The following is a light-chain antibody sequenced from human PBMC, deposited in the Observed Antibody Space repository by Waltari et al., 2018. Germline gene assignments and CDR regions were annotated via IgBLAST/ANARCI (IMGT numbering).Light chain of an antibody. CDR3: TSYTGSSTRYV. Sequence: QSALTQPASVSGSPGQSITIPCTGTSSDVGLYDYVPWYQHHPGKAPKPVIYDVSYRPSGISTRFSASKSGNTASLTISGLQAEDEADYYCTSYTGSSTRYVFGTGTKVTVL. J-gene: IGLJ1*01. CDR2: DVS. V-gene: IGLV2-14*01. CDR1: SSDVGLYDY.